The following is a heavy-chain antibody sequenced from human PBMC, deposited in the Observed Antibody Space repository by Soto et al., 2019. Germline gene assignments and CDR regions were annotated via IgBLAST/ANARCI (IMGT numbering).Heavy chain of an antibody. V-gene: IGHV1-18*04. Sequence: ASVKVSCKASGYTFTSYGISWVRQAPGQGLEWMGWISAYNGSTNYAQKFQGRVTMTRDTSISTAYMELSRLRSDDTAVYYCARVKVSDFWSGYYKGAYYYYGMDVWGQGTTVTVSS. J-gene: IGHJ6*02. CDR2: ISAYNGST. CDR1: GYTFTSYG. CDR3: ARVKVSDFWSGYYKGAYYYYGMDV. D-gene: IGHD3-3*01.